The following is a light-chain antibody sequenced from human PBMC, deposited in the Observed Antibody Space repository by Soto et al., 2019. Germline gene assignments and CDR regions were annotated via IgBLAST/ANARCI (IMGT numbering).Light chain of an antibody. V-gene: IGKV1-5*03. Sequence: DIQMTQSPSTLSGSVGDRVTITCRASQTISSWLAWYQQKPGKAPKLLIYKASTLKSGVPSRFRGSGSGTDFTLTISSLQPDDFATYYCQHYNSYSEAFGQGTKVALK. CDR3: QHYNSYSEA. J-gene: IGKJ1*01. CDR2: KAS. CDR1: QTISSW.